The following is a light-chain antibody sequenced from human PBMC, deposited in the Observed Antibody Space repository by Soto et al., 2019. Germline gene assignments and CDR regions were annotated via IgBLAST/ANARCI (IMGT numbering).Light chain of an antibody. Sequence: EIVLTQSPATLSLSPGERATLSCRASQSVSGYLVWYQQKPGQAPRLLIYDASKRATGIPARFSGSGSGTDFTLTISSLEPEDFAVYYCQQRSNWPPVFTLGPGTKVDIK. V-gene: IGKV3-11*01. CDR1: QSVSGY. CDR3: QQRSNWPPVFT. CDR2: DAS. J-gene: IGKJ3*01.